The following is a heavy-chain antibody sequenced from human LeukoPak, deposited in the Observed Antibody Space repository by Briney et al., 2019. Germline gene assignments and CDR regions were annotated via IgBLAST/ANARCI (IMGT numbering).Heavy chain of an antibody. CDR1: GGTFSSYA. CDR2: IIPIFGTA. CDR3: ARVIAVRGVIPGY. J-gene: IGHJ4*02. D-gene: IGHD3-10*01. Sequence: ASVKVSCKASGGTFSSYAISWVRQAPGQGLEWMGGIIPIFGTANYAQKFQGRVTMTRNTSISTAYMELSSLRSEDTAVYYCARVIAVRGVIPGYWGQGTLVTVSS. V-gene: IGHV1-69*05.